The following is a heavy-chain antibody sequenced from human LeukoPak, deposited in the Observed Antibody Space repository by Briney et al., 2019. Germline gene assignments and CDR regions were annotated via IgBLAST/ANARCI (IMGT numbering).Heavy chain of an antibody. CDR3: AARVVPAALGMDV. CDR1: GFTFSSHV. V-gene: IGHV3-23*01. CDR2: ITGSGDRT. D-gene: IGHD2-2*01. J-gene: IGHJ6*02. Sequence: GGSLRLSCAASGFTFSSHVMRWVRQAPGKGLEWVSSITGSGDRTHYADSVKGRFTISRDNSKNTLYLQMNSLRAEDTAVYYCAARVVPAALGMDVWGQGTTVTVSS.